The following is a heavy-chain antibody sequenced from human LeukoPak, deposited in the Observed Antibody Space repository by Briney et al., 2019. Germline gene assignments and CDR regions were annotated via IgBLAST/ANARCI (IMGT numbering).Heavy chain of an antibody. CDR1: GFSFSTYC. CDR2: IKYDGSEK. Sequence: GGSLRLSCAASGFSFSTYCMTWGRQAPGKGLEWVATIKYDGSEKYYVDSVRGRFTISRDNAKNSLYLQMNSLRAEDTAVYYCARGRSMDVWGQGTTVTVSS. CDR3: ARGRSMDV. J-gene: IGHJ6*02. V-gene: IGHV3-7*01.